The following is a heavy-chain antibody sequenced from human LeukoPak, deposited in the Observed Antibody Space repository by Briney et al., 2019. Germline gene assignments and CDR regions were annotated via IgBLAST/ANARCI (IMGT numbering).Heavy chain of an antibody. D-gene: IGHD2-15*01. J-gene: IGHJ4*02. CDR1: GYSFTSYW. CDR2: IYPSDSDT. Sequence: GESLKISRKGSGYSFTSYWIGWVRQMPGKGLEWMGNIYPSDSDTKYSPSFKGQVVMSVDRSINTAYLQWSSLKASDTAMYYCARTQGYCRGDTCYFLESDYWGQGSLVTVSS. V-gene: IGHV5-51*01. CDR3: ARTQGYCRGDTCYFLESDY.